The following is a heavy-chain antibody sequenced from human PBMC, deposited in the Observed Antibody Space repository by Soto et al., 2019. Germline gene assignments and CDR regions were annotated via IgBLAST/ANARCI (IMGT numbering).Heavy chain of an antibody. V-gene: IGHV5-51*01. D-gene: IGHD6-13*01. CDR1: GYSFASYW. CDR2: IYPGDSDS. CDR3: ARHPPGEEHIAAAVLAAFDI. Sequence: GESLRISCKGSGYSFASYWIAWVRQMPGKGLEWMGIIYPGDSDSRYSPSFQGQVTISADKSISTAYLQWNSLKASDTAMYYCARHPPGEEHIAAAVLAAFDIWGHGTMFTVSS. J-gene: IGHJ3*02.